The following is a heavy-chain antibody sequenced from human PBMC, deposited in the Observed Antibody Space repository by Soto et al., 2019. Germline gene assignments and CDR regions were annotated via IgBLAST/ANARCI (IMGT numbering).Heavy chain of an antibody. CDR2: IGSAGSNI. CDR3: AKDVVNRNGVNMPFAI. Sequence: GGSLRLSCAASGFTFSSYAMTWVRQAPGKGLEWVSSIGSAGSNIYYADSVEGRFTVSRDDAKNTLYLRMNSLRVEDTAVYYCAKDVVNRNGVNMPFAIWGTGKLFTVSS. J-gene: IGHJ4*03. V-gene: IGHV3-23*01. CDR1: GFTFSSYA. D-gene: IGHD2-2*01.